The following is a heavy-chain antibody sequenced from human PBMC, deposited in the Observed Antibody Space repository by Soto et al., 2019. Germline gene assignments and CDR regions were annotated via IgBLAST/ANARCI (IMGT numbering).Heavy chain of an antibody. CDR1: GFTFGSYA. V-gene: IGHV3-23*01. J-gene: IGHJ4*02. CDR3: AKDRQGYGRINDY. Sequence: GGSLRLSCAASGFTFGSYAINWVRQAPGKGLEWVSTISGGGINTYYADSVEGRFTISRDNSKNTLYLQMNSLRVEDTAVYYCAKDRQGYGRINDYWGQGTLVTVSS. D-gene: IGHD5-18*01. CDR2: ISGGGINT.